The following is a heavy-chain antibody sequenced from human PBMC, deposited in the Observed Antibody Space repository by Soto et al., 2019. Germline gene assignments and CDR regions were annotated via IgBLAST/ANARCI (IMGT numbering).Heavy chain of an antibody. CDR1: GYTLTELS. CDR3: ATDLTVATWVVSAFDV. D-gene: IGHD5-12*01. V-gene: IGHV1-24*01. J-gene: IGHJ3*01. Sequence: GASVKVSCKVSGYTLTELSMHWVRQAPGKGLEWMGGFDPEDGETIYAQKFQGRVTMTEDTSTDTAYMELSSLRSEDTAVYYCATDLTVATWVVSAFDVWGQGTMVTVSS. CDR2: FDPEDGET.